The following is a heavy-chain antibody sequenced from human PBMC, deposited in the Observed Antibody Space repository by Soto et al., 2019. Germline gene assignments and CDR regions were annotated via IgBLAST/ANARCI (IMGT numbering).Heavy chain of an antibody. Sequence: LSLPCFVSGYFIGAVGYYWSWIRHHPGKGLEWIGSFYSSGSIIYNPSLRSRVSISGDMSTNQFSMSLTSVTAADTARYYCARMYSSGSGWFHPWGQGTLVTVSS. V-gene: IGHV4-31*02. J-gene: IGHJ5*02. CDR1: GYFIGAVGYY. D-gene: IGHD6-19*01. CDR3: ARMYSSGSGWFHP. CDR2: FYSSGSI.